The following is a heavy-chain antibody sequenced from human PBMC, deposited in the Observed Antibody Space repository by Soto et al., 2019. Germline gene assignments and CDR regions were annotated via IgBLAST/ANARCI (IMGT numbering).Heavy chain of an antibody. J-gene: IGHJ6*02. D-gene: IGHD2-2*01. Sequence: GGSLRLSCAAFGFTFSSHSTNWVRRTPGKGLEWVSYISSSSSTIYYADAVKGRLTISRDNAKNSLYLQMNSLRDEDTAVYYCAREFDIVVVPAAPFVNYGMDVWGQGTTVTVSS. CDR1: GFTFSSHS. V-gene: IGHV3-48*02. CDR2: ISSSSSTI. CDR3: AREFDIVVVPAAPFVNYGMDV.